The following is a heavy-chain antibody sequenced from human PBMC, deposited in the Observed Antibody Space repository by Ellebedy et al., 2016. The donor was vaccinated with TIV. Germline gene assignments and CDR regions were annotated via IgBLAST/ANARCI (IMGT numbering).Heavy chain of an antibody. CDR3: ARGDSSSSRVYY. Sequence: SETLSLTCAVSGGSISSYYWSWIRQPPGKGLERIGYIYYSGSTNYNPSLKSRVTISVDTSKNQFSLKLSSVTAADTAVYFCARGDSSSSRVYYWGQGTLVTVSS. D-gene: IGHD6-6*01. CDR1: GGSISSYY. J-gene: IGHJ4*02. V-gene: IGHV4-59*08. CDR2: IYYSGST.